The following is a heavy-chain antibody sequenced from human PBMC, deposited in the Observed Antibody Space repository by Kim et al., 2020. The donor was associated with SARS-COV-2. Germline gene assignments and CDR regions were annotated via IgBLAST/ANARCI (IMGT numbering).Heavy chain of an antibody. V-gene: IGHV7-4-1*02. Sequence: ASVKVSCKASGYTFTSYTMNWVRQAPGQGLEWMGWINTNTGNPTYAQGFTGRFVFSLDTSVSTAYLQISSLKSEDTAVYYCARDMDLGRVWFGDFIHYGLDVWGQGTTVTVSS. CDR3: ARDMDLGRVWFGDFIHYGLDV. CDR2: INTNTGNP. D-gene: IGHD3-10*01. CDR1: GYTFTSYT. J-gene: IGHJ6*02.